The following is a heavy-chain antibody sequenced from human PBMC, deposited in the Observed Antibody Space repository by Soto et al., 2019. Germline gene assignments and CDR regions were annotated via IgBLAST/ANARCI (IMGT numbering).Heavy chain of an antibody. D-gene: IGHD3-22*01. CDR3: ARRLYYDSSGFEGGGMDV. Sequence: SETLSLTCTVSGGSISSSRYYWGWIRPPPGKGLEWIGSIYYSGSTYYNPSLKSRVTISVDTSKNQFSLKLSSVTAADTAVYYCARRLYYDSSGFEGGGMDVWGQGTTVT. CDR2: IYYSGST. J-gene: IGHJ6*02. V-gene: IGHV4-39*01. CDR1: GGSISSSRYY.